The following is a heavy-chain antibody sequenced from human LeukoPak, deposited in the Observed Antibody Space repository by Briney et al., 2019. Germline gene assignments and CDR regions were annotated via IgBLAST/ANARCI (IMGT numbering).Heavy chain of an antibody. J-gene: IGHJ5*02. CDR3: ARDGGLVDIVATGWFDP. CDR2: ISGSGGST. Sequence: GGSLRLSCAASGFTFSSYAMSWVRQAPGKGLEWVSAISGSGGSTYYADSVKGRFTISRDNSKNTLYLQMNSLRAEDTAVYYCARDGGLVDIVATGWFDPWGQGTLVTVSS. D-gene: IGHD5-12*01. CDR1: GFTFSSYA. V-gene: IGHV3-23*01.